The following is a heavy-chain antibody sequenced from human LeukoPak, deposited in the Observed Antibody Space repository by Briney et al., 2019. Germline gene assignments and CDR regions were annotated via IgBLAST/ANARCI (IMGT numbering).Heavy chain of an antibody. D-gene: IGHD1-26*01. V-gene: IGHV3-23*01. CDR3: AKGDIGSYYFLDY. CDR2: ISGSGGST. Sequence: GGTLRLSCAASGFTFSSYGMSWVRQAPGKGLEWVSAISGSGGSTYYADSVKGRFTISRDNSKNTLYLQMNSLRAEDTAVYYCAKGDIGSYYFLDYWGQGTLVTVSS. J-gene: IGHJ4*02. CDR1: GFTFSSYG.